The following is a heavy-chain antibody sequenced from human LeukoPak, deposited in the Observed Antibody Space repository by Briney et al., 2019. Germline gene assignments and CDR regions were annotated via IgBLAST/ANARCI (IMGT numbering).Heavy chain of an antibody. Sequence: SQTLSLTCAISGDSVSSNSAAWNWIRQPPSRGLEWLGRTYYRSKWYNDYAVSVKSRITINPDTSKNQFSLQLNSVTPEDTAVYYCARGPWYYYDSSGYYFDYWGQGTLVTVSS. CDR2: TYYRSKWYN. D-gene: IGHD3-22*01. CDR1: GDSVSSNSAA. CDR3: ARGPWYYYDSSGYYFDY. V-gene: IGHV6-1*01. J-gene: IGHJ4*02.